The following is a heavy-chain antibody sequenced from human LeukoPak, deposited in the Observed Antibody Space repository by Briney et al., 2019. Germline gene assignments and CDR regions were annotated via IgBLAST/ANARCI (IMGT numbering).Heavy chain of an antibody. D-gene: IGHD2-21*02. CDR3: ARDERDCGDCYSY. V-gene: IGHV4-61*02. Sequence: EPSETLSLTCTVSGGSISSGDYYYWSWIRQPAGKGLEWIGRIYTSGSTNYNPSLKNRVTISLDKANNQLSLKLSSVIAADTAVYYCARDERDCGDCYSYWGQGTLVTVSS. CDR1: GGSISSGDYYY. CDR2: IYTSGST. J-gene: IGHJ4*02.